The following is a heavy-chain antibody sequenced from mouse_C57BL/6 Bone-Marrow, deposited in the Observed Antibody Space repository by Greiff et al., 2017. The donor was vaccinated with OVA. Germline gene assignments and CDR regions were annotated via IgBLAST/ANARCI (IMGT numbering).Heavy chain of an antibody. CDR2: IDPSDSYT. J-gene: IGHJ3*01. Sequence: QVQLKQPGAELVMPGASVKLSCKASGYTLTSYWMHWVKQRPGQGLEWIGEIDPSDSYTNYNQKFKGKSTLTVDKSSSTAYMQLSSLTSEDSAVYYCARSAKGFAYWGQGTLVTVSA. CDR1: GYTLTSYW. CDR3: ARSAKGFAY. V-gene: IGHV1-69*01.